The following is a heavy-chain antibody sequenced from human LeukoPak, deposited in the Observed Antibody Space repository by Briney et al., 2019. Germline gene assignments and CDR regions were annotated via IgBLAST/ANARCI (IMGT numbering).Heavy chain of an antibody. J-gene: IGHJ3*02. V-gene: IGHV4-34*01. CDR3: ARGRIVGATNGAFDI. CDR1: GGSFSGYY. Sequence: SETLSPTCAVYGGSFSGYYWSWIRQPPGKGLEWIGEINHSGSTNYNPSLKSRVTISVDTSKNQFSLKLSSVTAADTAVYYCARGRIVGATNGAFDIWGQGTMVTVSS. D-gene: IGHD1-26*01. CDR2: INHSGST.